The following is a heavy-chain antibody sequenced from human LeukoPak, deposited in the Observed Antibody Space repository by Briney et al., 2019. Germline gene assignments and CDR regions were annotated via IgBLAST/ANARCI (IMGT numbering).Heavy chain of an antibody. CDR1: GLTVSNHW. J-gene: IGHJ2*01. CDR3: AREYRSWDWYFDL. Sequence: PGGSLRLSCVASGLTVSNHWMSWVRQAPGKGLEWVANIREERGQEYYVDSVKGRFTISKNSAKNSLYLQMNTLRVEDTAMYYCAREYRSWDWYFDLWGRGTLVTVSS. V-gene: IGHV3-7*03. CDR2: IREERGQE. D-gene: IGHD1-26*01.